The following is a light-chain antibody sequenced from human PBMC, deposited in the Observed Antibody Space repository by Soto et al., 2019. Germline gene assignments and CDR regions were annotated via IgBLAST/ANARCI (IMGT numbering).Light chain of an antibody. CDR1: STDFVSYNR. V-gene: IGLV2-18*01. Sequence: QSALTQAPSVSGSPGQSVTISCTGTSTDFVSYNRVSWYQQPPGTAPKLIIYEASNRPSGVPDRFSGSKSGNTASLTISGLQAADEADYYCSLYTSENTYVFGTGTKVTV. J-gene: IGLJ1*01. CDR2: EAS. CDR3: SLYTSENTYV.